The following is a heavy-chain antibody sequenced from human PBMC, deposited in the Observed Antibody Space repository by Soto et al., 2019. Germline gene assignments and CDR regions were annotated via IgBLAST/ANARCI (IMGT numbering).Heavy chain of an antibody. Sequence: TGGSLRLSCAASGFTFSSYAMSWVRHAPGKGLEWVSAISGSGGSTYYADSVKGRFTISRDNSKNTLYLQMNSLRAEDTAVYYCEKSHSSGYYYLDYWGQGTLVTVSS. J-gene: IGHJ4*02. D-gene: IGHD3-22*01. CDR2: ISGSGGST. V-gene: IGHV3-23*01. CDR3: EKSHSSGYYYLDY. CDR1: GFTFSSYA.